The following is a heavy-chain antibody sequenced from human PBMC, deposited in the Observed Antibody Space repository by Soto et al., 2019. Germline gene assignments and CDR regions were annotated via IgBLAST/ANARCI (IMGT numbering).Heavy chain of an antibody. CDR1: GFTFSSYW. D-gene: IGHD3-10*01. CDR3: SKDFQGSLKYHFDA. V-gene: IGHV3-74*01. CDR2: INSDGSST. J-gene: IGHJ4*02. Sequence: PGGSLRLSCAASGFTFSSYWMHWVRQAPGKGLVWVSRINSDGSSTSYADSVKGRFTISRDNAKNTLYLQMNSLRAEDTAVYYCSKDFQGSLKYHFDAWGQGTLVT.